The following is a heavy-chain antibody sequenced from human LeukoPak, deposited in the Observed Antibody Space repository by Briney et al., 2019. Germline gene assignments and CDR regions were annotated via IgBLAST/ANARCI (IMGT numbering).Heavy chain of an antibody. CDR1: GYTFTSYY. CDR3: ARDNSVGDNAWWFDP. CDR2: INPTGGST. V-gene: IGHV1-46*01. Sequence: ASVKVSCKASGYTFTSYYMHWVRQAPGQGLEWMGLINPTGGSTGYVQKFQGRVTMTRDMSTSTDYMELSSLGSEDTAIYYCARDNSVGDNAWWFDPWGQGTLVTVSS. J-gene: IGHJ5*02. D-gene: IGHD1-26*01.